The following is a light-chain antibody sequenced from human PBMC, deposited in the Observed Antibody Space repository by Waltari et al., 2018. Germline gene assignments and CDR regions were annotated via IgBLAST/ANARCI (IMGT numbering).Light chain of an antibody. CDR3: QQYSTHAWT. J-gene: IGKJ1*01. CDR1: QDIENY. Sequence: DIQMTQSPSSLSASIGDRVTITCRASQDIENYLAWFQQKPGEAPKLLMYGASTLQSGVPSRFGGSGSGTDFTLTISSLQAGDFGTYFCQQYSTHAWTFGQGTTVES. V-gene: IGKV1-16*01. CDR2: GAS.